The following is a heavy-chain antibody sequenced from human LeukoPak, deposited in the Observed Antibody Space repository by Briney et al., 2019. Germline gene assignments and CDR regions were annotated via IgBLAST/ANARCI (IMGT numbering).Heavy chain of an antibody. CDR3: ARRPYTGYDNAFDI. Sequence: GGSLRLSCAASGFTVSNNYMTWVRQAPGKGLEWVSIIYSGDSTYYADSVKGRFSISRDNSKNTLYLQMKSLRAEDTAVYYCARRPYTGYDNAFDIWGQGTMVIVSS. J-gene: IGHJ3*02. V-gene: IGHV3-66*01. D-gene: IGHD5-12*01. CDR1: GFTVSNNY. CDR2: IYSGDST.